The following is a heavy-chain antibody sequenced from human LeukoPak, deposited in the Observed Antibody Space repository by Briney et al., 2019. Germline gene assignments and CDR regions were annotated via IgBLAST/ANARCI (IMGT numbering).Heavy chain of an antibody. Sequence: SETLSLTCAVYGGSFSSYYWSWIRQPPGKGLEWIGYIYYSGSTNYNPSLKSRVTISVDTSKNQFSLKLSSVTAADTAVYYCAKLAAAGSHRYYYYYMDVWGKGTTVTISS. D-gene: IGHD6-13*01. V-gene: IGHV4-59*01. CDR1: GGSFSSYY. CDR2: IYYSGST. CDR3: AKLAAAGSHRYYYYYMDV. J-gene: IGHJ6*03.